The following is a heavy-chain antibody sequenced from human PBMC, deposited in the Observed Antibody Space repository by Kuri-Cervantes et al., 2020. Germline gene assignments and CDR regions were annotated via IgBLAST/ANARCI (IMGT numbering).Heavy chain of an antibody. V-gene: IGHV3-13*01. CDR2: LGSGGDT. Sequence: GESLKISCAASGFTFSSNDMNWVHQSTGKGLEWVSGLGSGGDTNFPGSVKGRFTVSRDNSKNTLYLQMNSLRSEDTAVYYCARGGYYDSSGYLVNPRPSDFDYWGQGTLVTVSS. CDR3: ARGGYYDSSGYLVNPRPSDFDY. D-gene: IGHD3-22*01. CDR1: GFTFSSND. J-gene: IGHJ4*02.